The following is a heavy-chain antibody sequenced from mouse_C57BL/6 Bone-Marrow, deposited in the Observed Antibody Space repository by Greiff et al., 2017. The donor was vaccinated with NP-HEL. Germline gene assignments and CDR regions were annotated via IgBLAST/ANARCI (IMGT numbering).Heavy chain of an antibody. V-gene: IGHV1-63*01. CDR3: ARDYGSSYWYFDV. Sequence: QVQLQQSGAELVRPGTSVKMSCKASGYTFTNYWIGWAKQRPGHGLEWIGDIYPGGGYTNYNEKFKGKATLTADKPSSTAYMQFSSLTSEDSAIYYCARDYGSSYWYFDVWGTGTTVTVSS. CDR2: IYPGGGYT. D-gene: IGHD1-1*01. CDR1: GYTFTNYW. J-gene: IGHJ1*03.